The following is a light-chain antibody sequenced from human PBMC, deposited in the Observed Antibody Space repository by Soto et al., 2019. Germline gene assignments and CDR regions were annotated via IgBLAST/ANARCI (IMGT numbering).Light chain of an antibody. CDR3: QQRSNWPLT. CDR1: QSVSSY. J-gene: IGKJ1*01. V-gene: IGKV3-11*01. Sequence: EIWLTQPPATLSFSPGERATLSSRASQSVSSYFAWYQQKPAQAPRLLIYDASNRATGIPARFSGSGSGTDITLTISSLEPEDFAVYYCQQRSNWPLTFGQGTKVEIK. CDR2: DAS.